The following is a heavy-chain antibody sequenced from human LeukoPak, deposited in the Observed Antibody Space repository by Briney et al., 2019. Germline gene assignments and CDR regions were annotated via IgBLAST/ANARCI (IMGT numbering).Heavy chain of an antibody. D-gene: IGHD2-2*01. CDR2: IRYDGSDK. CDR3: ASLGYCSSTSCYVTDY. V-gene: IGHV3-30*02. J-gene: IGHJ4*02. CDR1: GFTFSSYG. Sequence: PGGSLRLSCAASGFTFSSYGMHWVRQAPGKGLEWVAFIRYDGSDKYYAESVKGRFTISRDNSKNTLYLQMNSLRAEDTAVYYCASLGYCSSTSCYVTDYWGQGTLVTVSS.